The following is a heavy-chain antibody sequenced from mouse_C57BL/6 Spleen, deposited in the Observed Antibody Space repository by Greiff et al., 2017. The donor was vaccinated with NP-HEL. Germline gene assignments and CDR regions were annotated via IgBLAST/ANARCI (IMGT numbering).Heavy chain of an antibody. CDR1: GYTFTDYN. V-gene: IGHV1-22*01. Sequence: VQLKESGPELVKPGASVKMSCNASGYTFTDYNMHWVKQSHGKSLEWIGYINPNNGGTSYNQKFKGKATLTVNKSSSTAYMALRSLTSEDSAVYYCARAYLYYFDYWGQGTTLTVSS. J-gene: IGHJ2*01. CDR2: INPNNGGT. D-gene: IGHD6-5*01. CDR3: ARAYLYYFDY.